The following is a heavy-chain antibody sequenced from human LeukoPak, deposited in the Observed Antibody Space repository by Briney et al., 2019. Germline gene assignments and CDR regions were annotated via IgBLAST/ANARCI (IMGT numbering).Heavy chain of an antibody. CDR2: IYTSGST. J-gene: IGHJ3*02. V-gene: IGHV4-4*07. D-gene: IGHD2-21*02. CDR1: GGSISSYY. Sequence: SETLSLTCPVSGGSISSYYWSWIRQPAGKGLEWIGRIYTSGSTNYYPSLKSRVTMSVDTSKNQFSLKLSSVTAADTAVYYCARGAYCGGDCYSPNLDDAFDIWGQGTMVTVSS. CDR3: ARGAYCGGDCYSPNLDDAFDI.